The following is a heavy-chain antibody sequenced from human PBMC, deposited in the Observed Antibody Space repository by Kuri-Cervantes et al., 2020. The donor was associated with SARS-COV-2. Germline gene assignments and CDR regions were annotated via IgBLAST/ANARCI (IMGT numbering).Heavy chain of an antibody. V-gene: IGHV3-23*01. Sequence: GESLKISCAASGFTFSSYAMSWVRQAPGKGLEWVSAISGSGGSTYYADSVKGRFTISRDNSKNTLYLQMNSLRAEDTAVYYCASLGYWQLGPGVDYWGQGTLVTVSS. D-gene: IGHD6-6*01. CDR3: ASLGYWQLGPGVDY. J-gene: IGHJ4*02. CDR2: ISGSGGST. CDR1: GFTFSSYA.